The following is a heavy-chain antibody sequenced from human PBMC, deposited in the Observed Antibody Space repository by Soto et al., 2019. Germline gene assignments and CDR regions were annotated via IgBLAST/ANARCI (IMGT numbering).Heavy chain of an antibody. CDR1: GGSISSSY. CDR3: ARQGRGYGDYVLWYFDL. D-gene: IGHD4-17*01. V-gene: IGHV4-59*08. J-gene: IGHJ2*01. Sequence: QVQLQESGPGLVKPSETLSLTCTVSGGSISSSYWSWIRQPPGKGLEWIGYLDYSGRTNYNPSLKSRVTISVDTSKNQFSLKLSSVTAADTAVYYCARQGRGYGDYVLWYFDLWGRGTLVTVSS. CDR2: LDYSGRT.